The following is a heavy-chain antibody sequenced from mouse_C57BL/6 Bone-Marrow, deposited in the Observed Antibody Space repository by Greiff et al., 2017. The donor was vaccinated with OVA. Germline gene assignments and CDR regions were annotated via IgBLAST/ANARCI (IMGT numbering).Heavy chain of an antibody. D-gene: IGHD1-1*01. CDR1: GYTFTSYG. V-gene: IGHV1-81*01. CDR3: ARENYGFLFDY. Sequence: VQLQQSGAELARPGASVKLSCKASGYTFTSYGISWVKQRTGQGLEWIGEIYPRSGHTYYNEKFKGKATLTADKSSSTAYMELRSLTSEDSAVYFCARENYGFLFDYWGQGTTLTVSS. CDR2: IYPRSGHT. J-gene: IGHJ2*01.